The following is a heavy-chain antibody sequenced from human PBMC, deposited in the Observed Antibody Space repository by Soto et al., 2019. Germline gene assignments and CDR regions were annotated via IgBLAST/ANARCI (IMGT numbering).Heavy chain of an antibody. D-gene: IGHD6-19*01. CDR1: GGTFSSYA. CDR3: AGDFQIHSSGRDYYFDY. Sequence: QVQLVQSGAEVKKPGSSVKVSCKASGGTFSSYAISWVRQAPGQGLEWMGGIIPIFGTANYAQKFQGRVTITADESTSTAYMELSSLRSEDTDVYYCAGDFQIHSSGRDYYFDYWGQGTLVTVSS. V-gene: IGHV1-69*01. J-gene: IGHJ4*02. CDR2: IIPIFGTA.